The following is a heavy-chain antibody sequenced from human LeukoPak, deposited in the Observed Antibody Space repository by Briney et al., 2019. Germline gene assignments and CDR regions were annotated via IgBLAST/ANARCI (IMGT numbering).Heavy chain of an antibody. J-gene: IGHJ3*02. D-gene: IGHD2-15*01. CDR1: GSTFSIYA. CDR2: INTDGSST. Sequence: GGSLRLSCAASGSTFSIYAMNWVRQAPGKGLVWVSRINTDGSSTNYADSVKGRFTISRDNAKNTLYLQMNSLRAEDTAVYYCASPKRGGAFDMWGQGTVVTVSS. V-gene: IGHV3-74*01. CDR3: ASPKRGGAFDM.